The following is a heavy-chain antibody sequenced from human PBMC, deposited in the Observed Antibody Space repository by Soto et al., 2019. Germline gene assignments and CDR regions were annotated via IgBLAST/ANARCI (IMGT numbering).Heavy chain of an antibody. CDR2: INAGNGNT. V-gene: IGHV1-3*01. CDR3: ARSIRWAGDY. Sequence: QVQLVQSGAEVKKPGASVKVSCKASGYTFTSYAMHWVRQAPGQRLEWMGGINAGNGNTKYSQKFQGRVTITRDTSARTAYMALSSLRSEDTAVYYCARSIRWAGDYWGQGTLVTVSS. J-gene: IGHJ4*02. CDR1: GYTFTSYA. D-gene: IGHD1-26*01.